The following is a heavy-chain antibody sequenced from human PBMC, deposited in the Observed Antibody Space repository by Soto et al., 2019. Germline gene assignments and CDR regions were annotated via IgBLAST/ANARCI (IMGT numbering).Heavy chain of an antibody. D-gene: IGHD6-13*01. Sequence: SGTLSLTCTVSGGSISSGDYYWGWIRQPPGKGLEWIGHIYYSGSTYYNTSLKSRVTISVDTSKNQFSLKLSSVTAADKAVYYCARGRSSSWYRYWGQGTLVTVSS. CDR3: ARGRSSSWYRY. CDR1: GGSISSGDYY. V-gene: IGHV4-30-4*01. CDR2: IYYSGST. J-gene: IGHJ4*02.